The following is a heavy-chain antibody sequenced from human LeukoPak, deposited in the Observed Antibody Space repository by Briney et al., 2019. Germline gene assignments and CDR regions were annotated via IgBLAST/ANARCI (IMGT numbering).Heavy chain of an antibody. J-gene: IGHJ5*02. Sequence: GASVKVSCKASGYTFTSYGISWVRQAPGQGLEWMGRINPNSGGTNYAQKFQGRVTMTRDTSISTAYMELSRLRSDDTAVYYCAREVSGELLSSRWFDPWGQGTLVTVSS. CDR2: INPNSGGT. CDR1: GYTFTSYG. CDR3: AREVSGELLSSRWFDP. V-gene: IGHV1-2*06. D-gene: IGHD1-26*01.